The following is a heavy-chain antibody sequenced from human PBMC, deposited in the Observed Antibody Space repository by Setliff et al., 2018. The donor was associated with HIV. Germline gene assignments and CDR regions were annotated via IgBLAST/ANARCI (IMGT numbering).Heavy chain of an antibody. CDR2: IYYSGST. J-gene: IGHJ4*02. D-gene: IGHD5-18*01. CDR3: ARRDGYSYGFYFDY. CDR1: GGSISSGSYY. V-gene: IGHV4-39*01. Sequence: PSETLSLTCTVSGGSISSGSYYWGWIRQPPGKGLEWIGTIYYSGSTYYNPSLKSRLTISVDTSKNQFSLKLSSVTAADTAVYYCARRDGYSYGFYFDYWGQGTLVTVSS.